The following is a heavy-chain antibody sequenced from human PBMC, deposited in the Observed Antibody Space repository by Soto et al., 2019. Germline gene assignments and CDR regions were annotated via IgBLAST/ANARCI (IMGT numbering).Heavy chain of an antibody. D-gene: IGHD2-21*02. J-gene: IGHJ6*02. CDR1: GYTFTSYY. V-gene: IGHV1-46*01. CDR2: VNPTSGST. Sequence: GALVKVSCKASGYTFTSYYIHWVRQAPGQGLEWMGIVNPTSGSTTYAQKFQGRVIMTRDTSTRTVYMELSSLRSEDTAVYYCARGIVVVTAIEDGMDVWGQGTTVTVSS. CDR3: ARGIVVVTAIEDGMDV.